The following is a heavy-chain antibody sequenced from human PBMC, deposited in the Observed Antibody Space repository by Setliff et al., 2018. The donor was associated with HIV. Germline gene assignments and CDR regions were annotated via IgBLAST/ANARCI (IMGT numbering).Heavy chain of an antibody. J-gene: IGHJ3*01. V-gene: IGHV3-30*02. D-gene: IGHD5-12*01. Sequence: GGSLRLSCVASGFTFSNYAMHWVRQAPGKGLEWVAIIWFDGSDQYYVDSVKGRFTISRDDSKNTLYLQIHSLRPEDTAIYYCAKNVGEKATIWDEAFDVWGQGTVVTVSS. CDR1: GFTFSNYA. CDR3: AKNVGEKATIWDEAFDV. CDR2: IWFDGSDQ.